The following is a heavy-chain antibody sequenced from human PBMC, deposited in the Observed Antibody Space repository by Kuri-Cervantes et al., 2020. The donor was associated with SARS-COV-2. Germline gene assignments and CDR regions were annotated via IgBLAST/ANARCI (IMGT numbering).Heavy chain of an antibody. V-gene: IGHV4-59*08. J-gene: IGHJ5*02. CDR1: GGSISSYY. D-gene: IGHD6-13*01. CDR3: ARGHGAAAIGLRYWFDP. Sequence: GSLRLSCTVSGGSISSYYWSWIRQPPGKGLEWIGYIYYSGSTNYNPSLKSRVAISVDTSKNQFSLKLSSVTAADTAVYYCARGHGAAAIGLRYWFDPWGQGTLVTVSS. CDR2: IYYSGST.